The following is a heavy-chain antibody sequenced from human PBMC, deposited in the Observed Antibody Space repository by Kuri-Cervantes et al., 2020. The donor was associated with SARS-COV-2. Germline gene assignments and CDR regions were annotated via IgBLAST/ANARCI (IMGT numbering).Heavy chain of an antibody. V-gene: IGHV4-34*01. CDR3: ARIRHPYWYFDL. CDR2: INHSGST. J-gene: IGHJ2*01. CDR1: GGSFSGYY. D-gene: IGHD1-1*01. Sequence: SQTLSLTCAVYGGSFSGYYWSWIRQPPGKGLEWIGEINHSGSTNYNPSLKSRVTISVDTSKNQFPLKLSSVTAADTAVYYCARIRHPYWYFDLWGRGTLVTVSS.